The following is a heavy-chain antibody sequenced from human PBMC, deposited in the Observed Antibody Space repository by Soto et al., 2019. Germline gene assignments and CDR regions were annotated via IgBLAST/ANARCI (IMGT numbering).Heavy chain of an antibody. CDR3: AREGGSETLQPSYHWFDT. D-gene: IGHD6-25*01. V-gene: IGHV1-2*02. CDR1: GYTFTDYH. CDR2: INANNGGA. J-gene: IGHJ5*02. Sequence: QVQLVQSGAEVKKPGASVKVSCKASGYTFTDYHIHWVRQAPGQGLEFMGWINANNGGAGSAQQFQGRVTVTRDTSIPTVYMELSNLRSDDTAVYYCAREGGSETLQPSYHWFDTWGQGTLVTVSS.